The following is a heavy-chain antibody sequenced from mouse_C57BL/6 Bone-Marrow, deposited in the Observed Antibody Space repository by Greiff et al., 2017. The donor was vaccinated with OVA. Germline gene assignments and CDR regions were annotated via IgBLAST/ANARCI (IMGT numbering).Heavy chain of an antibody. J-gene: IGHJ3*01. V-gene: IGHV1-69*01. CDR2: IDPSDSYT. D-gene: IGHD2-3*01. Sequence: VQLQQPGAELVMPGASVKLSCKASGYTFTSYWMHWVKQRPGQGLEWIGEIDPSDSYTNYNQKFKGKSTLTVDKSSSTAYMQLSSLTSEDSAVYYCARGGYYPFAYWGQGTLGTVSA. CDR1: GYTFTSYW. CDR3: ARGGYYPFAY.